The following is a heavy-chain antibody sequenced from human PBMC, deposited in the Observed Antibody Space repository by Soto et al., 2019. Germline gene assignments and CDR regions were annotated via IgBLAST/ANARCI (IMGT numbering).Heavy chain of an antibody. CDR3: ARGFGMAARPTPGDDSFDI. J-gene: IGHJ3*02. D-gene: IGHD6-6*01. CDR2: IGTIGDT. V-gene: IGHV3-13*01. CDR1: EFPSGPSA. Sequence: GGPLSLSFPASEFPSGPSAMHWVRQVGGKGLEWVSAIGTIGDTFYTGSVRGRFTISRENAKNSLYLQMNSLKAGDTAVYYCARGFGMAARPTPGDDSFDIWGRGTLVTVSS.